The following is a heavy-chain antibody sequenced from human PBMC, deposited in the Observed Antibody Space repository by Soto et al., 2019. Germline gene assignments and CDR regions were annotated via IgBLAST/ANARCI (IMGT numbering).Heavy chain of an antibody. J-gene: IGHJ5*02. Sequence: PGGSLRLSCAASGFTFSSYGMHWVRQAPGKGLEWVAVISYDGSNKYYADSVKGRFTISRDNSKNTLYLQMNSLRAEDTAVYYFAKDPGYSSSWYYFDPWGQGTLVTVSS. CDR3: AKDPGYSSSWYYFDP. CDR1: GFTFSSYG. V-gene: IGHV3-30*18. D-gene: IGHD6-13*01. CDR2: ISYDGSNK.